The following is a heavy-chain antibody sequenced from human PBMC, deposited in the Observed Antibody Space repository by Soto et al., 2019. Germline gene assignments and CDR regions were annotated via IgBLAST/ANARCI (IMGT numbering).Heavy chain of an antibody. V-gene: IGHV3-7*03. Sequence: EVQLVESGGGLVQPGGSLRLSCAASGFTFSSYWMSWVRQAPGTGLEWVANIKQDGSEKYYVDSVKGRFTISRDNAKNSLYLQMNRLRAEDTAVYYCARDSRVFGYCRGGSCYSHFDYWGQGTLVTVSS. CDR1: GFTFSSYW. CDR3: ARDSRVFGYCRGGSCYSHFDY. J-gene: IGHJ4*02. D-gene: IGHD2-15*01. CDR2: IKQDGSEK.